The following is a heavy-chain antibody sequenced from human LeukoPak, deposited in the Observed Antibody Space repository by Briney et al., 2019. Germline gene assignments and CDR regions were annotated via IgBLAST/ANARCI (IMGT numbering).Heavy chain of an antibody. D-gene: IGHD5-24*01. J-gene: IGHJ4*02. V-gene: IGHV3-30-3*01. CDR1: GFTFSSYA. CDR2: ISYDGSNK. Sequence: PGRSLRLSCAASGFTFSSYAMHWVRQAPGKGLEWVAVISYDGSNKYYADSVKGRFTISRDNSKNTLYLQMNSLRAEDTAVYYCARAQMATLDYWGQGTLVTVSS. CDR3: ARAQMATLDY.